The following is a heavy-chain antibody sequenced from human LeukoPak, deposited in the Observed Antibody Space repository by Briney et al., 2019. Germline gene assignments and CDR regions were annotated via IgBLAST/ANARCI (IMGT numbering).Heavy chain of an antibody. D-gene: IGHD4-23*01. CDR1: GGSISSYY. V-gene: IGHV4-59*08. Sequence: SETLSLTCTVSGGSISSYYWSWIRQPPGKGLEWIGYTYYSGSTNYNPSLKSRVTISVDTSKNQFSLKLSSVTAADTAVYYCARHHGGNWTPLWYFDLWGRGTLVTVSS. CDR3: ARHHGGNWTPLWYFDL. J-gene: IGHJ2*01. CDR2: TYYSGST.